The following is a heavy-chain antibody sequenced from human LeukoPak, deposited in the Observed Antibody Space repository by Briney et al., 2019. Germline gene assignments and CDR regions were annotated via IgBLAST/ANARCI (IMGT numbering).Heavy chain of an antibody. J-gene: IGHJ6*04. Sequence: GGSLRLSCAASGFTFSSYSMNWVRQAPGKGLEWVSSISGSSSYIYYADSVKGRFTISRDNAKNSLYLQMNSLRAEDTAVYYCAAHEKGYCSSTSCTNYYYYGMDVWGKGTTVTASS. D-gene: IGHD2-2*01. CDR1: GFTFSSYS. V-gene: IGHV3-21*01. CDR3: AAHEKGYCSSTSCTNYYYYGMDV. CDR2: ISGSSSYI.